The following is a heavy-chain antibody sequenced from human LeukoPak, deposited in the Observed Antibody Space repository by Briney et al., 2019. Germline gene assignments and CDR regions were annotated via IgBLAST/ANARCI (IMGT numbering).Heavy chain of an antibody. CDR3: ARRLAGTEDY. CDR2: IYYSGST. D-gene: IGHD6-13*01. CDR1: GGSISSSSYH. Sequence: PSETLSLTCTVSGGSISSSSYHWGGIRQPPGKGLEWIGSIYYSGSTYYNPSLKSRVTISVDTSKNQFSLKLTSVTAADTAVYYCARRLAGTEDYWGQGTLFTVSS. V-gene: IGHV4-39*01. J-gene: IGHJ4*02.